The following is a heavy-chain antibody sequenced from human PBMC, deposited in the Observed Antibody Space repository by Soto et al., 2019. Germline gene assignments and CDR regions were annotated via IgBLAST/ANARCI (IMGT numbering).Heavy chain of an antibody. CDR3: AGGPRSFDI. Sequence: EVQLVQSGAEVKKPGESLRISCQGFGFKFSTYWIGWVRQMPGKGLDWVGIIYPGDSDTRYGPSFRGQVTISADKSTNTAYLHWSSLQASDTAMYYCAGGPRSFDIWGQGTMVVVSS. J-gene: IGHJ3*02. CDR1: GFKFSTYW. CDR2: IYPGDSDT. V-gene: IGHV5-51*03.